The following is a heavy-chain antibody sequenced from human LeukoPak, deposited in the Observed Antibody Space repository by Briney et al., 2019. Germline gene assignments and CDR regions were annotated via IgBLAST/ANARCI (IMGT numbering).Heavy chain of an antibody. CDR3: AREGFDP. CDR2: ISYDGSNK. Sequence: GGSLRLSCAASGFTFSSYAMHWVRQAPGKGLEWVAVISYDGSNKYYADSVEGRFTISRDNSKNTLYLQMNSLRAEDTAVYYCAREGFDPWGQGTLVTVSS. CDR1: GFTFSSYA. J-gene: IGHJ5*02. V-gene: IGHV3-30*04.